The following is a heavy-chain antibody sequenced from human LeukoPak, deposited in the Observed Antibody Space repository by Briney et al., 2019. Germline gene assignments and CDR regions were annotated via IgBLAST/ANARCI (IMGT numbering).Heavy chain of an antibody. Sequence: SETLSLTCAVYGGSFSGYYWSWIRQPPGKGLEWIGEINHSGSTNYNPSLKSRVTISVDTSKNQFSLKLSSVTAADTAVYYCARQGPGGQNAFDIWGQGTMVTVSS. D-gene: IGHD4-23*01. CDR2: INHSGST. CDR1: GGSFSGYY. V-gene: IGHV4-34*01. J-gene: IGHJ3*02. CDR3: ARQGPGGQNAFDI.